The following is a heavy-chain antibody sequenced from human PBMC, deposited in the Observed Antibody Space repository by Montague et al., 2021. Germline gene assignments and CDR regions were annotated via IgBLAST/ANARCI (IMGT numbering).Heavy chain of an antibody. V-gene: IGHV3-30-3*01. J-gene: IGHJ4*02. CDR3: ASPDPVDTVFDY. CDR2: NNK. Sequence: NNKYYADSVKGRFTTSRDNSKNRLYLQMNSLRAEDTAVYYCASPDPVDTVFDYWGQGTLVNVSS. D-gene: IGHD2-2*03.